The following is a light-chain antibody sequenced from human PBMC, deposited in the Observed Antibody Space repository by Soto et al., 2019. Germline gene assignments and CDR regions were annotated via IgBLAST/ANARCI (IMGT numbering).Light chain of an antibody. Sequence: QSVLTQPPSVSGAPGQRVTIPCTGNSSNLGAGYDVHWYQQLPGTAPKPVIYGNRNRPSGVPERFSGSKSGTSASLAITGLQAEGEGDYYCQAYDYSLTASVFGGGTKLTVL. V-gene: IGLV1-40*01. CDR3: QAYDYSLTASV. CDR2: GNR. CDR1: SSNLGAGYD. J-gene: IGLJ3*02.